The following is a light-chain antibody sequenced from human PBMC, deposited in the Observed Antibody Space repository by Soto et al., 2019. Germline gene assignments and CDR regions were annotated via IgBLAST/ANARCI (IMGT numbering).Light chain of an antibody. CDR3: QQSSSTPQT. J-gene: IGKJ4*01. Sequence: DIQMTQSPSSLSASVGDRVTITCRASQSISSYLHWYQQKPGKAPKLLINVASTLQSGVPSRFSGSGSGTDFTLAITSLQPEDFATYYCQQSSSTPQTFGGGTTVDIK. CDR1: QSISSY. V-gene: IGKV1-39*01. CDR2: VAS.